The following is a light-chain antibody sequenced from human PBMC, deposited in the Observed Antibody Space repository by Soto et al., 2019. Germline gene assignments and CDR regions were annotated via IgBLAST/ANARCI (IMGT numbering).Light chain of an antibody. V-gene: IGLV2-11*01. J-gene: IGLJ1*01. CDR2: DVT. CDR3: SSYTSSSTLYV. Sequence: QSALTQPRSVSGSPGQSVTISCTGTSSDVGGYNYVSWYQQHPHKAPKLMIYDVTKRPSGVPDRFSGSKSGNTASLTISGLQAEDEADYYCSSYTSSSTLYVFGTGTKLTVL. CDR1: SSDVGGYNY.